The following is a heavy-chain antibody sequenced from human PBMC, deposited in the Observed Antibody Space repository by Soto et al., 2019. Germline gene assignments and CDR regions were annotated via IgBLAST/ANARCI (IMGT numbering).Heavy chain of an antibody. V-gene: IGHV1-69*13. D-gene: IGHD6-6*01. CDR1: GGTFSSYA. J-gene: IGHJ5*02. CDR2: IIPIFGTA. CDR3: ARDGAPYSSSSPHWFDP. Sequence: SVKVSCKASGGTFSSYAISWVRQAPGQGLEWMGGIIPIFGTANYAQKFQGRVTITADESTSTAYMELSSLRSEDTAVYYCARDGAPYSSSSPHWFDPWGQGTLVTVSS.